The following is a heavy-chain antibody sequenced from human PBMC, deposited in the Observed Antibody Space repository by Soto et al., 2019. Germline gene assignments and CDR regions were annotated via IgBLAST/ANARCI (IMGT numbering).Heavy chain of an antibody. CDR3: AHRLCDSSCYWDVGFFDY. CDR1: GFSLTTNGLG. Sequence: QITLKESGPTLVKPTQTLTLTCTFSGFSLTTNGLGVGWIRQPAGKALECLELIYWDNDKRYSPSLKSRLSVSKDTSRNQVVLTMTNMDPVDTGTYYCAHRLCDSSCYWDVGFFDYWGQGALVTVSS. D-gene: IGHD3-22*01. CDR2: IYWDNDK. V-gene: IGHV2-5*02. J-gene: IGHJ4*02.